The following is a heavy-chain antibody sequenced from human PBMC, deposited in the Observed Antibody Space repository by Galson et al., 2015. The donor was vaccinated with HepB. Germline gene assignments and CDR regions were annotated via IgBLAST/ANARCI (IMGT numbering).Heavy chain of an antibody. V-gene: IGHV3-48*03. D-gene: IGHD3-10*01. Sequence: SLRLSCAASGFTFSSYEMNWVRQAPGKGLEWVSYISSSGSTIYYADSVKGRFTISRDNAKNSLYLQMNSLRAEDTAVYYCARDRRGESLWGYYYYGMDVWGQGTTVTVSS. J-gene: IGHJ6*02. CDR2: ISSSGSTI. CDR1: GFTFSSYE. CDR3: ARDRRGESLWGYYYYGMDV.